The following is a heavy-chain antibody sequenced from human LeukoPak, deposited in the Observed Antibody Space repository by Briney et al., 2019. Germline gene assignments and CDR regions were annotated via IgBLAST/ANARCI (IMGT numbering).Heavy chain of an antibody. Sequence: ASVKVSCKASGYTFSSYYLHWVRQAPGQGLEWMGIINPNGGTTSYAQKFQGRVTLTRDTSTSTVYMELSSLRSEDTAVYYCAWGQGKTAGGDYWGQGTLVTVSS. CDR1: GYTFSSYY. V-gene: IGHV1-46*03. CDR2: INPNGGTT. J-gene: IGHJ4*02. D-gene: IGHD6-13*01. CDR3: AWGQGKTAGGDY.